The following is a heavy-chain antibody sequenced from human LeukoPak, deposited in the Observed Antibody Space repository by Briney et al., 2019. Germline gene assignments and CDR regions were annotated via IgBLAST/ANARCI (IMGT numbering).Heavy chain of an antibody. CDR1: GFTFSSYW. D-gene: IGHD2-2*01. CDR3: ASAPFSSSSC. CDR2: ISSDGSST. V-gene: IGHV3-74*01. Sequence: PGGSLRLSCAASGFTFSSYWMHWVRQPPGKGLVWVSRISSDGSSTNYADSVKGRFTISRDNAKNTLYLQMNSLRAEDTAVYYCASAPFSSSSCWGQGTQVTVSS. J-gene: IGHJ4*02.